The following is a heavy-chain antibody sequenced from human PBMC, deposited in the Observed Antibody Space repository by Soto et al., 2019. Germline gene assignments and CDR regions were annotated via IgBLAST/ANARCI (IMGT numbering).Heavy chain of an antibody. D-gene: IGHD3-9*01. CDR1: GFTFSSYS. V-gene: IGHV3-21*01. Sequence: AGGSLRLSCAASGFTFSSYSMNWVRQAPGKGLEWVSSISSSSSYIYYADSVKGRFTISRDNAKNSLYLQMNSLRAEDTAVYYCAGEGYDILTGYSYYFDYWGQGTLVTVSS. CDR2: ISSSSSYI. J-gene: IGHJ4*02. CDR3: AGEGYDILTGYSYYFDY.